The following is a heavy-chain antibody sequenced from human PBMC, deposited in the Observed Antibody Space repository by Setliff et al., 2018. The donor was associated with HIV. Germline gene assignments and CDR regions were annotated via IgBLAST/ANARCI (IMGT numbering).Heavy chain of an antibody. D-gene: IGHD3-3*01. CDR2: INLGAGST. Sequence: ASVKVSCKASGLTFTSYYMHWARQVPGQGLEWMGIINLGAGSTSYARKFQGRVNMTRDTSTSTVFMEASSLRSEDTAVYFCTRGAYFDFWSGFESAFDYWGQGTLVTVSS. CDR1: GLTFTSYY. CDR3: TRGAYFDFWSGFESAFDY. J-gene: IGHJ4*02. V-gene: IGHV1-46*01.